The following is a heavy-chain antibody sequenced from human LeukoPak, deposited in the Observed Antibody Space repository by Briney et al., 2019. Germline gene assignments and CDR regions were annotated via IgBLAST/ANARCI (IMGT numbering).Heavy chain of an antibody. V-gene: IGHV4-4*02. J-gene: IGHJ4*02. Sequence: KTSETLSLTCAVSGGSISSSNWWNWVRQPPGKGLEWIGEIYHSGSSNYNPSLKSRVTISVDKSKNQFSLNLISVTAADTAVYYCARDGGYSGSLDYSDYWGQGTLVTVSS. CDR3: ARDGGYSGSLDYSDY. CDR2: IYHSGSS. D-gene: IGHD1-26*01. CDR1: GGSISSSNW.